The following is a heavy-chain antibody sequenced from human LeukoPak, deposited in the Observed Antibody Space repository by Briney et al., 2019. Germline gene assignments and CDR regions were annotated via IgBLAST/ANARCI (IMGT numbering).Heavy chain of an antibody. D-gene: IGHD3-10*01. J-gene: IGHJ5*02. Sequence: SETLSLTCTVSGGSISSGSYYWNWIRQPARKGLEWIGRIYSSGSTNYNPSLKSRVTISVDTSKNQFSLKLSSVTAADTAVYYCAREGLNMVRGVIPKEAWGWFDPWGQGTLVTVSS. CDR1: GGSISSGSYY. V-gene: IGHV4-61*02. CDR3: AREGLNMVRGVIPKEAWGWFDP. CDR2: IYSSGST.